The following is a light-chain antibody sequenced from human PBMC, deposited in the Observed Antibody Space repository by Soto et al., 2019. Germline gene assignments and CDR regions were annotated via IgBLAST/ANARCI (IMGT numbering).Light chain of an antibody. CDR1: SSDVGGYNF. Sequence: QSALTQPPSASGSPGQSVTISCTGTSSDVGGYNFVSWYQQHPGKAPKLMIYEVTKRPAGVPDRFSGSKSGNTASLTVSGLQAEDEDDYYCSSDAGSNNFAIFGGGTKLTVL. CDR3: SSDAGSNNFAI. V-gene: IGLV2-8*01. J-gene: IGLJ2*01. CDR2: EVT.